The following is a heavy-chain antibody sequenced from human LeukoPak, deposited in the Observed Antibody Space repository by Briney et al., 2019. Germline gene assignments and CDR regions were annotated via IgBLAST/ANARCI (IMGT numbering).Heavy chain of an antibody. V-gene: IGHV6-1*01. CDR2: TYYRSKWYN. CDR1: GDSVSSNSAA. Sequence: SQTLSLTCAISGDSVSSNSAAWNWIRQSPSRGLEWLGRTYYRSKWYNDYAVSVKSRITIDPDTSKNQFSLQLNSVTPEDTAVYYCARASARWGWNYFDYWGQGTLVTVSS. J-gene: IGHJ4*02. CDR3: ARASARWGWNYFDY. D-gene: IGHD7-27*01.